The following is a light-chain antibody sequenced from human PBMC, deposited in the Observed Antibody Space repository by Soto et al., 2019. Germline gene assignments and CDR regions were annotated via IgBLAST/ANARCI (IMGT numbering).Light chain of an antibody. CDR3: QQYNSYSWT. V-gene: IGKV1-5*03. Sequence: DFQMTQSPSTLSASVGDRVTITCRASQNIRSRLAWFQQKPGKAPKLLIYKASSLESGVPSRFSGSGSGTEFTLTISSLQPDDFATYYCQQYNSYSWTFGQGTRLEIK. CDR1: QNIRSR. CDR2: KAS. J-gene: IGKJ5*01.